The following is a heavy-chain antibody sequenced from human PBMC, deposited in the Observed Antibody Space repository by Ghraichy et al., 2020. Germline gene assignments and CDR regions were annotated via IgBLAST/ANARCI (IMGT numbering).Heavy chain of an antibody. CDR2: IKQDGSEK. CDR1: GFTFSTYW. J-gene: IGHJ5*02. V-gene: IGHV3-7*04. CDR3: ARDGTWHGNWFDP. Sequence: GGSLRLSCAASGFTFSTYWMSWVRQAPGKGLEWVAYIKQDGSEKYYVDSVKGRFSISRDNAKKSLFLQMNSLRAEDTAVYYCARDGTWHGNWFDPWGQGTLVTVSS.